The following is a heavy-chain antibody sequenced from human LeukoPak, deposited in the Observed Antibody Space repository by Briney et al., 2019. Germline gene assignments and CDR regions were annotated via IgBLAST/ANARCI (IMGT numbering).Heavy chain of an antibody. J-gene: IGHJ4*02. CDR3: ARDSPHGGEFDY. D-gene: IGHD3-10*01. Sequence: ASVKVSCKASGYTFTGYYMHWVRQAPGQGLEWMGWINPNSGGTNYAQKFQGRVTMTRDTSISTAYMELSRLRSDDTAVYYRARDSPHGGEFDYWGQGTLVTVSS. CDR1: GYTFTGYY. V-gene: IGHV1-2*02. CDR2: INPNSGGT.